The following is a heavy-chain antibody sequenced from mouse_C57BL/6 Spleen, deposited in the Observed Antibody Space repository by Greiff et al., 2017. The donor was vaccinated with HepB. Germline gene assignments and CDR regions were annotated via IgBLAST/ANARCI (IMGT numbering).Heavy chain of an antibody. Sequence: EVQRVESGGGLVKPGQSLKLSCAASGFTFSNYYMSWVHQTPEKRLEWVAYISSSGVSTYYPDNVKGRFAISRDNAMNTLYLQMTILKSEDTALDYCARSPYDAMDYWGQGTSVTVSS. CDR1: GFTFSNYY. J-gene: IGHJ4*01. V-gene: IGHV5-12-4*01. CDR3: ARSPYDAMDY. CDR2: ISSSGVST.